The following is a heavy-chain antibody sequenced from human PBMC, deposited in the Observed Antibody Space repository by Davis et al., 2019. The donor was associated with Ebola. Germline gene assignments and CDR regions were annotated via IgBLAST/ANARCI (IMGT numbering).Heavy chain of an antibody. D-gene: IGHD4-17*01. V-gene: IGHV4-34*01. CDR3: ARTTVTDHFDY. Sequence: SETLSLTCAVYGGSFRGYYWSWIRQPPGKGLEWIGEINHSGSTNYNPSLKSRVTISVDTSKNQFSLKLSSVTAADTAVYYCARTTVTDHFDYWGQGTLVTVSS. CDR2: INHSGST. CDR1: GGSFRGYY. J-gene: IGHJ4*02.